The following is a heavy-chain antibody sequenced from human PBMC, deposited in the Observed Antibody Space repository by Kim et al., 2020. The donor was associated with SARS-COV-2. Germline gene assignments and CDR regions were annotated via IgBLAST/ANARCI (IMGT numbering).Heavy chain of an antibody. V-gene: IGHV3-13*01. J-gene: IGHJ5*02. CDR3: AREISYVSSAFGLDP. Sequence: GGSLRLSCAASGFTFSSYDFHWVRQAAGKGLEWVSAIHITGGTYYSDSVKGRFTISRENAKNSLYLQMNSLRDEETAIYYCAREISYVSSAFGLDPWGPGTLVTVSS. CDR1: GFTFSSYD. D-gene: IGHD3-22*01. CDR2: IHITGGT.